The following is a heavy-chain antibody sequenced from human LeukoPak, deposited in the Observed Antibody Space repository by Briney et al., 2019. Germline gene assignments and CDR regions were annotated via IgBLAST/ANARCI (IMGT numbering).Heavy chain of an antibody. CDR3: ASDKTAQLDNYYYYMDV. CDR1: GFTFSGSG. D-gene: IGHD6-13*01. V-gene: IGHV3-21*06. Sequence: GGSLRLSCAASGFTFSGSGMHWVRQAPGKGLEWVSSISGGSIYIYYADSVKGRFTISRDNGKNSLYLQMNSLRAEDTAVYYCASDKTAQLDNYYYYMDVWGKGTTVTISS. CDR2: ISGGSIYI. J-gene: IGHJ6*03.